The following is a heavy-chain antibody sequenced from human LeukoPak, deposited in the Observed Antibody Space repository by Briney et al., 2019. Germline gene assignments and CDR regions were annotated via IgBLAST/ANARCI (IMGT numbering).Heavy chain of an antibody. CDR3: ARYPLAARPFDY. CDR1: GFTFSTYG. D-gene: IGHD6-6*01. J-gene: IGHJ4*02. CDR2: IKQDGSEK. Sequence: GALRLSCAASGFTFSTYGMHWVRQAPGKGLEWVANIKQDGSEKYYVDSVKGRFTISRDNAKNSLYLQMNSLRAEDTAVYYCARYPLAARPFDYWGQGTLVTVSS. V-gene: IGHV3-7*01.